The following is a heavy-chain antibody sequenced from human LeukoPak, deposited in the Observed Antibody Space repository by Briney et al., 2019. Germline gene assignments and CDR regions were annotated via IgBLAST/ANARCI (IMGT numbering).Heavy chain of an antibody. CDR1: GFTVSSNY. CDR2: LYSGGST. J-gene: IGHJ4*02. V-gene: IGHV3-53*01. D-gene: IGHD3-9*01. Sequence: PGGSLRLSCAASGFTVSSNYMSWVRQAPGKGLEWVSVLYSGGSTYYADSVKGRFTISRDNSKNTLYLQMNSLRAEDTAVYYCARAQYYDILTGFTYWGQGTLVTVSS. CDR3: ARAQYYDILTGFTY.